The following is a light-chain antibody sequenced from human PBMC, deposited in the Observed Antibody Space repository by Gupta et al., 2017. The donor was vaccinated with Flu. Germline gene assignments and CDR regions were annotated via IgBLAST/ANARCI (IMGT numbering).Light chain of an antibody. CDR1: TGAVTSGFY. CDR3: LLYYGGAHLGV. J-gene: IGLJ1*01. Sequence: HTVVTQQPSLTASPRGSVTLTSASRTGAVTSGFYPNWFQQKPGQAPRALIFSTTYKHSWTPARFSGSLLGGKAALTLSGVQPEDEAEYYCLLYYGGAHLGVFGTGTKVTVL. CDR2: STT. V-gene: IGLV7-43*01.